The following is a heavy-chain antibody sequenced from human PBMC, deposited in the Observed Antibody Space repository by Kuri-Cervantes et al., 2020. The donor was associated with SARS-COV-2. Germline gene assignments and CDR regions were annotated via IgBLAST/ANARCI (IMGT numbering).Heavy chain of an antibody. CDR3: ARGDDLGAADYGGNFGYDAFDI. CDR2: ISAYNGNT. V-gene: IGHV1-18*01. CDR1: GYTFTSYG. Sequence: ASVKVSCKASGYTFTSYGISWVRQAPGQGLEWMGWISAYNGNTNYAQKLQGRVTITTDESTSTAYMELSSLRSEDTAVYYCARGDDLGAADYGGNFGYDAFDIWGQGTMVTVSS. D-gene: IGHD4-23*01. J-gene: IGHJ3*02.